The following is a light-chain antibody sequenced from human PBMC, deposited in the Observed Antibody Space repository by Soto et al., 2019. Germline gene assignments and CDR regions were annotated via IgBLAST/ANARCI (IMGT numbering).Light chain of an antibody. V-gene: IGLV2-14*01. CDR1: SSDVGGYNY. J-gene: IGLJ1*01. CDR3: SSYTSSSTRV. CDR2: DVS. Sequence: QSALTQPASVSGSPGQSITISCTGTSSDVGGYNYVSWYQQHPGKAPKLMIYDVSHRPSGVSNRFSGSKSGNTASLTISGLQAEDDADYYCSSYTSSSTRVFGSGTQLTVL.